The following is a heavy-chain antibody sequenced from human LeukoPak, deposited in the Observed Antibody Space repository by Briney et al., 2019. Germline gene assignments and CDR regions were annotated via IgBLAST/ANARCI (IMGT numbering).Heavy chain of an antibody. J-gene: IGHJ3*02. V-gene: IGHV1-46*01. CDR1: GYTFTSYY. Sequence: ASVKVSCKASGYTFTSYYMHWVRQAPGQGLEWMGIINPSGGSTSYAQKFQGRVTMTRDMSTSTVYMELSSLRSEDTAVYYCARVGPHFSSSSGRGDAFDIWGQGTMVTVSS. CDR3: ARVGPHFSSSSGRGDAFDI. CDR2: INPSGGST. D-gene: IGHD6-6*01.